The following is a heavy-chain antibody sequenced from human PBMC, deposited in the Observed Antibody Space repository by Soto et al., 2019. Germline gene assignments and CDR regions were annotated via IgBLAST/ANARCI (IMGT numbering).Heavy chain of an antibody. V-gene: IGHV1-58*01. Sequence: SVKVSCKASGFTFTSSAVQWVRQARGQRLEWIGWIVVGSGKTNYAQKFQERVTITRDMSTSTAYMELSSLRSEDTAVYYCEADGAAAIDYCYFGMDVWGQGTTVTVSS. CDR2: IVVGSGKT. D-gene: IGHD2-15*01. CDR3: EADGAAAIDYCYFGMDV. CDR1: GFTFTSSA. J-gene: IGHJ6*02.